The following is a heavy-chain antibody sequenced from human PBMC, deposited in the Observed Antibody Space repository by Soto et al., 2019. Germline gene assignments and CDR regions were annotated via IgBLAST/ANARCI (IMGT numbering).Heavy chain of an antibody. CDR1: GFTFSTYA. J-gene: IGHJ3*01. CDR2: ISYDGNTE. D-gene: IGHD2-15*01. CDR3: ARVVALPSGSFDV. V-gene: IGHV3-30-3*01. Sequence: QVQLVESGGGVVQPGRSLRLSCASSGFTFSTYAMHWVRQAPGKGLEWVALISYDGNTEYYADSVKGRFTISRDNSKNTLFLQMNSLRPEDTAMYYCARVVALPSGSFDVWGQGPMVTVSS.